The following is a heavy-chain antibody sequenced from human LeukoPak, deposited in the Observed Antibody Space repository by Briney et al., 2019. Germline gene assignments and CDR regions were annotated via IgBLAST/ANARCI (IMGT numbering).Heavy chain of an antibody. CDR1: GSTFSNFA. J-gene: IGHJ4*02. Sequence: PGGSLRLSCSASGSTFSNFAMHWVRQAPGKGLEYVSAISRNGDNTYYAASVKGRLTISRDNSKNRLYLQMSSLRPEDTAVYYCVNQISGWVYWGQGTLVTVSS. CDR2: ISRNGDNT. V-gene: IGHV3-64D*06. CDR3: VNQISGWVY. D-gene: IGHD6-19*01.